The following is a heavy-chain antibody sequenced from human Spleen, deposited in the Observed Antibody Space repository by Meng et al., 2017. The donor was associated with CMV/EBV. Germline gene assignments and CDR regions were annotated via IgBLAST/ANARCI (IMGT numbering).Heavy chain of an antibody. Sequence: SETLSLTCTVSGASISSSSYYWGWIRQPPGKGLEWLGSVYYSGSTYYNPSLKSRVTISVDTSKNQFSLKLSSVTAADTAMYYCARDEDPTMAAYWGQGTLVTVSS. D-gene: IGHD5-18*01. CDR2: VYYSGST. CDR1: GASISSSSYY. CDR3: ARDEDPTMAAY. J-gene: IGHJ4*02. V-gene: IGHV4-39*07.